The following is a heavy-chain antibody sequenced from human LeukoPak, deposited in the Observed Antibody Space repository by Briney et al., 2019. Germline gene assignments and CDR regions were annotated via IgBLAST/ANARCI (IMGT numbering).Heavy chain of an antibody. J-gene: IGHJ4*02. Sequence: PSETLSLTCAVGGGSFSSYYWGSIRQHPGNWLEWLGEINLSGITNYNPSLKIRVTISVDTSKTQFSLRLSSVTAADTAVYYCARGIGRTYSGSWYRDYWGEGALVTVSS. CDR3: ARGIGRTYSGSWYRDY. CDR2: INLSGIT. D-gene: IGHD6-13*01. CDR1: GGSFSSYY. V-gene: IGHV4-34*01.